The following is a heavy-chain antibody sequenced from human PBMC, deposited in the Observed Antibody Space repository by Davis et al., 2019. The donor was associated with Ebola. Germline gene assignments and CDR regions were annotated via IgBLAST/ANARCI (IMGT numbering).Heavy chain of an antibody. J-gene: IGHJ6*02. D-gene: IGHD5-12*01. V-gene: IGHV4-34*01. Sequence: GSLRLSCAVYGGSFSGYYWSWIRQPPGKGLEWIGEINHSGSTNYNPSLKSRVTISVDKSKNQFSLKLSSVTAADTAVYYWARVGDIVATMDSGYYYYGMDVWGQGTTVTVSS. CDR2: INHSGST. CDR1: GGSFSGYY. CDR3: ARVGDIVATMDSGYYYYGMDV.